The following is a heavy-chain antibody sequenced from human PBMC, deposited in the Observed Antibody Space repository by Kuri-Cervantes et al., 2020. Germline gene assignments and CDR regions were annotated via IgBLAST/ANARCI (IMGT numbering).Heavy chain of an antibody. Sequence: GSLRLSCTVTGGSISSYYWGWIRQRPGKGLEWIGYFYYSGSTNYNASLKSRVTISVDTAKNQFPLKLRSVTAADTAVYYCARGTLYGDSHYYYYMDVWGKGTTVTVSS. V-gene: IGHV4-59*12. J-gene: IGHJ6*03. CDR2: FYYSGST. D-gene: IGHD4-17*01. CDR1: GGSISSYY. CDR3: ARGTLYGDSHYYYYMDV.